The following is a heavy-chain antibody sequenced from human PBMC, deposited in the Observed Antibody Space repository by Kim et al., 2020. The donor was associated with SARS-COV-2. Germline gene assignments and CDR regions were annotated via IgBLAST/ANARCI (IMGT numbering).Heavy chain of an antibody. D-gene: IGHD6-13*01. CDR1: GFTFSNYG. Sequence: GGSLRLSCAASGFTFSNYGMHWVRQAPGKGLEWVAVISYDGSNKYYADSVKGRFTISRDNSKNTLYLQMNSLRTEDTAVYYCANNDVHSRSWSDYYYYSMDVWGQGTTVTVSS. CDR3: ANNDVHSRSWSDYYYYSMDV. V-gene: IGHV3-30*18. J-gene: IGHJ6*02. CDR2: ISYDGSNK.